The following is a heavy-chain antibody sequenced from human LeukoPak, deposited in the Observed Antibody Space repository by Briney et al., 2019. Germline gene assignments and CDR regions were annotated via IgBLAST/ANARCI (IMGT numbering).Heavy chain of an antibody. CDR3: ARSSSKNTVTYY. Sequence: ASVKVSCKASGYTFTGYYMHWVRRAPGQGLEWMGWINPNSGGTNYAQKFQGRVTMTRDTSISTAYMELSRLRSDDTAVYYCARSSSKNTVTYYWGQGTLVTVSS. D-gene: IGHD4-17*01. V-gene: IGHV1-2*02. CDR2: INPNSGGT. CDR1: GYTFTGYY. J-gene: IGHJ4*02.